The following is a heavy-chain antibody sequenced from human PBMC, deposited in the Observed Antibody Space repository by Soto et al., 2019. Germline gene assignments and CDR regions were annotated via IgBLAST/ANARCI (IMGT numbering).Heavy chain of an antibody. Sequence: EVQLVESGGGLVQPGGSLRLSCAASGVTFRDNWMSWVRHVPGKGLECVANIKTDGSEKYYVDPVKGRFTISRDNAKNSLYLQMNSLRAEDTAVYYCATSMGRGGNDYWGQGTLVTVSS. D-gene: IGHD3-10*01. CDR1: GVTFRDNW. CDR2: IKTDGSEK. J-gene: IGHJ4*02. V-gene: IGHV3-7*05. CDR3: ATSMGRGGNDY.